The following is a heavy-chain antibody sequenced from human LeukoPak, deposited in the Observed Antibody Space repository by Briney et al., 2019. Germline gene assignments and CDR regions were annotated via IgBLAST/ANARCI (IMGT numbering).Heavy chain of an antibody. D-gene: IGHD3-10*01. Sequence: SETLSLTCTVSGGSISSSNYYWGWIRQPPGKGLECVGSIKYSGSTYYNPSLKSRVTISVDTSKNQFSLNPSSVTAADTAVYYCARHAYYASGSYYLSRGQGTLVTVSS. CDR1: GGSISSSNYY. CDR2: IKYSGST. J-gene: IGHJ4*02. CDR3: ARHAYYASGSYYLS. V-gene: IGHV4-39*01.